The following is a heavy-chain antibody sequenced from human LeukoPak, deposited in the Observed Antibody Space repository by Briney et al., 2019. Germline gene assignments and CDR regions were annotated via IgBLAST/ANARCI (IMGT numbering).Heavy chain of an antibody. CDR1: GYTFTGYH. CDR2: INPNSGGT. CDR3: ARRGGTVTALDY. V-gene: IGHV1-2*02. J-gene: IGHJ4*02. Sequence: GASVKVSCKASGYTFTGYHMHWVRQAPGQGLEWMGWINPNSGGTNYAQKFQGRVTMTRDTSTSTVYMELSSLRPEDTAVYYCARRGGTVTALDYWGQGTLVTVSS. D-gene: IGHD2-21*02.